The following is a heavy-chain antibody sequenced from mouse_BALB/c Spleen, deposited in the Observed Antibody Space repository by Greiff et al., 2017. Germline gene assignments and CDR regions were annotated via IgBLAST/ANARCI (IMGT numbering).Heavy chain of an antibody. CDR1: GYTFTSYW. J-gene: IGHJ4*01. CDR2: INPSNGRT. CDR3: ARLLRYAMDY. D-gene: IGHD1-1*01. V-gene: IGHV1S81*02. Sequence: QVQLKESGAELVKPGASVKLSCKASGYTFTSYWMHWVKQRPGQGLEWIGEINPSNGRTNYNEKFKSKATLTVDKSSSTAYMQLSSLTSEDSAVYYCARLLRYAMDYWGQGTSVTVSS.